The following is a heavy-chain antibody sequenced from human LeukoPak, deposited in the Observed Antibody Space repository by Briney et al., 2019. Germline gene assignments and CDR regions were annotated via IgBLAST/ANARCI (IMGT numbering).Heavy chain of an antibody. CDR2: IWYDGSNK. J-gene: IGHJ4*02. CDR1: GFTFSSYG. Sequence: AGGSLRLSCAASGFTFSSYGMHWVRQAPGKGLEWVAVIWYDGSNKYYADSVKGRFTISRDNSKNTLYLQMNSLRAEDTAVYYCARDPDHYDSSGYGDYWGQGTLVTVSS. V-gene: IGHV3-33*01. D-gene: IGHD3-22*01. CDR3: ARDPDHYDSSGYGDY.